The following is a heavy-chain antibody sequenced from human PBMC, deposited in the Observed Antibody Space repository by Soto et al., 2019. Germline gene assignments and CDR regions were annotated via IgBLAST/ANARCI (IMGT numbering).Heavy chain of an antibody. Sequence: QVTLKESGPVLVKPTETLTLTCTVSGFSLTNAGMGVSWIRQPPGKALEWLAHIFSDDEKSYNTSLKSRLTISRDTSKSQVVRTVANMDPVDTATYYCARGTYGVSIDYWGQGTLVTVSS. CDR3: ARGTYGVSIDY. CDR2: IFSDDEK. D-gene: IGHD3-10*01. CDR1: GFSLTNAGMG. V-gene: IGHV2-26*01. J-gene: IGHJ4*02.